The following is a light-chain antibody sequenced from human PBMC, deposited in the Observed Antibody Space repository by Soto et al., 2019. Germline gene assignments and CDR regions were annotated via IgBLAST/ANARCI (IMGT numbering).Light chain of an antibody. J-gene: IGKJ4*01. V-gene: IGKV3-15*01. CDR3: QHCYSWLS. Sequence: IVLTQSPATLSVSPGERATLSCRASQSVGYTVAWYQQKPGQPPRRLIYGASTRATGIPARFSGSGSGTDFTSTISSLQSEGSAVYYCQHCYSWLSFGGGTKVEIK. CDR2: GAS. CDR1: QSVGYT.